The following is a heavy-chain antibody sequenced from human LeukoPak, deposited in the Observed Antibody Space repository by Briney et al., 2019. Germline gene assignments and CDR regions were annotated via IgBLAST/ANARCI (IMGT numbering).Heavy chain of an antibody. CDR2: IYSDNT. CDR3: ASRAGAYSHPYDY. CDR1: GFTFSSNS. J-gene: IGHJ4*02. D-gene: IGHD4/OR15-4a*01. V-gene: IGHV3-53*01. Sequence: GGSLRLSCTVSGFTFSSNSMSWVRQAPGKGLEWVSFIYSDNTHYSDSVKGRVTISRDNSKNTLYLHMNSLRAEDTAVYYCASRAGAYSHPYDYWGQGTLVTVSS.